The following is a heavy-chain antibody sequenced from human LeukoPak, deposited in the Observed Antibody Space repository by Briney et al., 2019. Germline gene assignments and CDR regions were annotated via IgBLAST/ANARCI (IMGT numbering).Heavy chain of an antibody. J-gene: IGHJ4*02. CDR3: ARDSNWYPIDY. CDR2: IKSDGSEE. CDR1: GFTFSSYW. D-gene: IGHD6-13*01. Sequence: GGSLRLSCAASGFTFSSYWMTWVRQAPGKGLEWVANIKSDGSEENYVDSLKGRFTISRANANNSLYLPINSLRVEHTAVYYCARDSNWYPIDYWGQGTLVTVSS. V-gene: IGHV3-7*01.